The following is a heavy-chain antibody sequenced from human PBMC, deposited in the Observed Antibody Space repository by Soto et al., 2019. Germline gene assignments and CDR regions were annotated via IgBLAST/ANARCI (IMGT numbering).Heavy chain of an antibody. CDR3: AKDLRQSGTWFLPFFDH. Sequence: PGGSLRLSCAASGFSFSDYAISWVRQAPGMGLEWVSSISGTGDSAFYADSVKGRFTLSRDNSQNKLYLQMDSLTAEDTAVYYCAKDLRQSGTWFLPFFDHWCQGTLVNVAS. CDR2: ISGTGDSA. D-gene: IGHD1-1*01. J-gene: IGHJ4*02. CDR1: GFSFSDYA. V-gene: IGHV3-23*01.